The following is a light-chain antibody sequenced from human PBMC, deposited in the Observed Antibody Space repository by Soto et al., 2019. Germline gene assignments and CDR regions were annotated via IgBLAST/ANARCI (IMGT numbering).Light chain of an antibody. CDR2: DAS. Sequence: EIVLTQSPATLSLSPGERATLSCRASQSVSSYLACYQQKPGQAPRLLIYDASHRATGIPARFSGSGSGTDFTLTISSLEPEDFAVYYCQQRSNWPPITFGQGTRLEIK. CDR3: QQRSNWPPIT. CDR1: QSVSSY. J-gene: IGKJ5*01. V-gene: IGKV3-11*01.